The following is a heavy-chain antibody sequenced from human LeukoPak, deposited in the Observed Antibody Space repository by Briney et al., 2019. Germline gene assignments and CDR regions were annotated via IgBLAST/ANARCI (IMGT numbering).Heavy chain of an antibody. V-gene: IGHV4-34*01. CDR1: GGSFSGYY. D-gene: IGHD4-11*01. J-gene: IGHJ4*02. CDR2: INHSGST. Sequence: SETLSLTCAVYGGSFSGYYWSWIRQPPGKGLEWIGEINHSGSTNYNPSLKSRVTISVDTSKNQFSLKLSSVTAADTAVYYCAREYSNYDYWGQGTLVTVSS. CDR3: AREYSNYDY.